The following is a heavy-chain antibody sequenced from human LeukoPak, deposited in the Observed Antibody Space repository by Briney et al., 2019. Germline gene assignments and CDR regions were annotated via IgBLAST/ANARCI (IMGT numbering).Heavy chain of an antibody. J-gene: IGHJ4*02. Sequence: PGGSLRLSCAASGFTFSSYEMNWVRQAPGKGLEWVSSISGSGGSTHYADSVKGRFTISRGNSKNTLYLQMNSLRAEDTAVYYCAKGRERSGYSYSPNFDYWGQGTLVTVSS. CDR3: AKGRERSGYSYSPNFDY. D-gene: IGHD5-18*01. CDR2: ISGSGGST. V-gene: IGHV3-23*01. CDR1: GFTFSSYE.